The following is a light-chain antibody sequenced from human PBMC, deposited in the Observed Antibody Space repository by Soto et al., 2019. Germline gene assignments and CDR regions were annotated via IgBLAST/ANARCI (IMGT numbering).Light chain of an antibody. Sequence: EIVLTQSPGTLSLSPGERVTLSCRASQNVRSNTYLAWYQQKPGQAPRLLIYDASSRATGIPARFSGSGSRTEFTLTISSLQSEDFAVYYCQQYNNWPPYTFGQGTKVDIK. CDR3: QQYNNWPPYT. J-gene: IGKJ2*01. V-gene: IGKV3D-15*01. CDR1: QNVRSN. CDR2: DAS.